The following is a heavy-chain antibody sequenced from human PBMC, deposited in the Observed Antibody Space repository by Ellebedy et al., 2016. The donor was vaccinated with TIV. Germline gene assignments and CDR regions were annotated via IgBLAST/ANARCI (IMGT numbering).Heavy chain of an antibody. V-gene: IGHV1-8*02. D-gene: IGHD5-18*01. CDR1: GYTFTGYY. J-gene: IGHJ6*02. CDR2: MNPNSGNT. CDR3: ARAWDTGMAPNYYYGMDV. Sequence: AASVKVSCKASGYTFTGYYMHWVRQATGQGLEWMGWMNPNSGNTGYAQKFQGRVTMTRNTSISTAYMELSSLRSEDTAVYYCARAWDTGMAPNYYYGMDVWGQGTTVTVSS.